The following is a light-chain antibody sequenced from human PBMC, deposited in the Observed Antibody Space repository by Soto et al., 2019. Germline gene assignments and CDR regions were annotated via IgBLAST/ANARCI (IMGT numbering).Light chain of an antibody. J-gene: IGKJ1*01. CDR3: QKYDRAPWT. V-gene: IGKV1-27*01. CDR1: RGISNY. Sequence: DFQMTQSPSSLSASVGDRVTISCRASRGISNYLAWYQQKPGKVPKLLIYGASTLQSGVPSRFSGSGSETDFTLTTSSLQPEDVGSYYCQKYDRAPWTFGQGTKVEVK. CDR2: GAS.